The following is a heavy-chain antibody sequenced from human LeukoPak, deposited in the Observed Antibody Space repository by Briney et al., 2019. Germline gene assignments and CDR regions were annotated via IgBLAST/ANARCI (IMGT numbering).Heavy chain of an antibody. J-gene: IGHJ6*02. V-gene: IGHV3-23*01. Sequence: GGSLRLSCAAPGFTFSSYAMSWGRQAPGEGLGWVSAISGSGGSTYYADSVKGRFTISRDNSKNTLYLQMNSLRAEDTAVYYCAKLGYSSSWYDFDYYYGMDVWGQGTTVTVSS. CDR1: GFTFSSYA. CDR3: AKLGYSSSWYDFDYYYGMDV. D-gene: IGHD6-13*01. CDR2: ISGSGGST.